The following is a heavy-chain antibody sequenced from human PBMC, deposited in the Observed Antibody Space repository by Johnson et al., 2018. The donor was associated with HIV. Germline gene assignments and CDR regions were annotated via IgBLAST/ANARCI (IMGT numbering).Heavy chain of an antibody. Sequence: VQLVESGGGLMQPGGSLRLSCVASGFTVSNNFMSWVRQAPGKGLEWVGRLKSRTDGETADYAAPVKGRFTISRDDSKNTLYLQMNSLRTEDTAVYYCARENDRRRDAFDGWGQGTVVIVSS. CDR1: GFTVSNNF. J-gene: IGHJ3*01. D-gene: IGHD1-1*01. CDR3: ARENDRRRDAFDG. CDR2: LKSRTDGETA. V-gene: IGHV3-15*01.